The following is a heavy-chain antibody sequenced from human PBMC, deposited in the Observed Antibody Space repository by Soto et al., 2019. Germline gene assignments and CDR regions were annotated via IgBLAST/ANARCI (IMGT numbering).Heavy chain of an antibody. Sequence: EVQLVESGGGLVKPGGSLRLSCAASGFPFSSYTMIWVRQAPGKGLQCVSSITGSGGSIYYTDSVKGRFTISRDNARNLVYLQMNSLRGEDTAVYYCARDAGSIGYWGQGTLVTVSS. J-gene: IGHJ4*02. CDR3: ARDAGSIGY. CDR2: ITGSGGSI. V-gene: IGHV3-21*01. CDR1: GFPFSSYT.